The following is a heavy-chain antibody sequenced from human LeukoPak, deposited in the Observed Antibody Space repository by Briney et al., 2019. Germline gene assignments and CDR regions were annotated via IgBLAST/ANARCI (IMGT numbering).Heavy chain of an antibody. J-gene: IGHJ4*02. CDR3: ARDRPAAGFYYFDY. V-gene: IGHV3-53*04. CDR1: GFTVSSNY. Sequence: PGGSLRLSCAASGFTVSSNYMSWVRQAPGKGLGWVSVIYSGGGAYYADSVKGRFTISRHSSKNTLYLQMNSLRAEDTAVYYCARDRPAAGFYYFDYWGQGTLVTVSS. D-gene: IGHD6-13*01. CDR2: IYSGGGA.